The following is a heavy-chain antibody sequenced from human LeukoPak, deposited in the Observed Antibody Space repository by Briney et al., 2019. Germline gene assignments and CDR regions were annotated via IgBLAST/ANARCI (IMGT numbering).Heavy chain of an antibody. CDR2: IYYSGST. Sequence: PSETLSLTCTVSGGSISSSSYYWGWIRQPPGKGLEWIGSIYYSGSTYYNPSLKSRVTISVDTSKNQFSLKLSSVTAADTAVYYCARTGRIYCSSTSCHPETEYGMDVWGQGTTVTVSS. D-gene: IGHD2-2*01. J-gene: IGHJ6*02. CDR1: GGSISSSSYY. CDR3: ARTGRIYCSSTSCHPETEYGMDV. V-gene: IGHV4-39*01.